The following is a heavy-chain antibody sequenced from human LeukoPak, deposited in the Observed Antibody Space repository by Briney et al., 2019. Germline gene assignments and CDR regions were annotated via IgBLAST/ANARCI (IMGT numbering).Heavy chain of an antibody. CDR3: ARYCTNTSCSTPFDY. V-gene: IGHV3-53*01. D-gene: IGHD2-2*02. J-gene: IGHJ4*02. Sequence: GGSLRLSCAASGFTVSSNYMSWVRQAPGTGLEWVSVLYSGGSTYYADSVKGRFTISRDNSKNTLYLQMNSLRAEDTAVYYCARYCTNTSCSTPFDYWGQGTLVTVSS. CDR2: LYSGGST. CDR1: GFTVSSNY.